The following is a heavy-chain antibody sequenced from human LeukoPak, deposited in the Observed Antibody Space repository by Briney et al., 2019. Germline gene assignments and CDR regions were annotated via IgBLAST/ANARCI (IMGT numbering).Heavy chain of an antibody. CDR3: ARIGSHHAFDI. CDR1: GFTFSSYW. V-gene: IGHV3-74*01. CDR2: INTDGSST. Sequence: GSLRLSCAASGFTFSSYWKHWVRQAPGKGLVWVSRINTDGSSTSYADSVKGRFTISRDNAKNTLYLQMNSLRAEDTAVYYCARIGSHHAFDIWGQGTMVTVSS. D-gene: IGHD1-26*01. J-gene: IGHJ3*02.